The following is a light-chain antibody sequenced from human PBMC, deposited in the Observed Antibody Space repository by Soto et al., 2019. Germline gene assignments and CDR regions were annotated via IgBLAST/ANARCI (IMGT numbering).Light chain of an antibody. V-gene: IGKV1-5*01. Sequence: DIQMTQSPSTLSASVGDRVTITCRASQSIRPWLAWYQQKPGKAPKLLIYDASTLQSGVPSRFSGSGSGTESTLTITSLQSDDFATYYCQQYNSYSAITFGGGTRVEIK. CDR2: DAS. J-gene: IGKJ4*01. CDR1: QSIRPW. CDR3: QQYNSYSAIT.